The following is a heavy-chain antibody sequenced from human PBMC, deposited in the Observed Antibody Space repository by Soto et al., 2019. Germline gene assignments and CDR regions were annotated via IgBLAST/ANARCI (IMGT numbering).Heavy chain of an antibody. Sequence: SETLSLTCGVAGYSISSGYYWNWIRQSPGKGLEWIGCVYYNGVTFYNKSLKSRVTMTVDTSRNHFSLRLTSVTATDTAMYFCARGVTGTLDFWGQGTLVTVSS. CDR2: VYYNGVT. CDR1: GYSISSGYY. V-gene: IGHV4-38-2*01. J-gene: IGHJ4*02. D-gene: IGHD7-27*01. CDR3: ARGVTGTLDF.